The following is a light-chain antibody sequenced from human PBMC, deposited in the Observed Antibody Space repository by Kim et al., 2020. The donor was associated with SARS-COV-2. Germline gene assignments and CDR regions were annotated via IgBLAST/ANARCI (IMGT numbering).Light chain of an antibody. V-gene: IGKV1-5*03. Sequence: DIQMTQSPSTLSASVGDRVTITCRASQSISSWLAWYQQKPGKAPKLLIYKASSLQSGVPSRFSGSGSGTEFTLTISSLQPDDFATYYYQQYTSLWTFGQGTKVDIK. CDR3: QQYTSLWT. CDR2: KAS. J-gene: IGKJ1*01. CDR1: QSISSW.